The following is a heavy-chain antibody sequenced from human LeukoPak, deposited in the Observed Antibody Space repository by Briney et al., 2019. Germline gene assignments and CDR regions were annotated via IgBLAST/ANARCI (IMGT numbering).Heavy chain of an antibody. CDR2: IYYSGST. J-gene: IGHJ3*02. CDR3: ARITIEAFDI. V-gene: IGHV4-59*01. CDR1: GGSISSYY. Sequence: PSETLSLTCTVSGGSISSYYWSWIRQPPGKGLEWIGYIYYSGSTNYIPSLKSRVTISVDTSKNQFSLKLSSATAADTAVYYCARITIEAFDIWGQGTMVTVSS. D-gene: IGHD3-10*01.